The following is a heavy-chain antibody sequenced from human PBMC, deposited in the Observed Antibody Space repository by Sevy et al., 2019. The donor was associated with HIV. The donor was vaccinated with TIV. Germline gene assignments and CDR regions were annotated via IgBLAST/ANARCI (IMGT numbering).Heavy chain of an antibody. V-gene: IGHV3-48*03. CDR3: ARDLPPSATTVAHFDY. CDR1: GFPFNNYE. CDR2: IGQSGSST. Sequence: GGSLRLSCAASGFPFNNYEMNWVRQAPGKGLERVSSIGQSGSSTYYSDSVKGRFTISRDNAENSLYLQMNSLRAEDTAVYYCARDLPPSATTVAHFDYWGQGNLVTVSS. D-gene: IGHD4-17*01. J-gene: IGHJ4*02.